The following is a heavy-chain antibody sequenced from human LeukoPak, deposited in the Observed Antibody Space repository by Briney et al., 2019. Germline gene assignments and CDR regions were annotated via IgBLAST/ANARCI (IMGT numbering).Heavy chain of an antibody. D-gene: IGHD2-15*01. V-gene: IGHV4-4*02. CDR2: IFHGGNT. Sequence: PSETLSLTCAVSGGSISSNNWWSCVRQPPGKGLEWIGEIFHGGNTNYNPSLMSRVTVLVDKSKNQFSLKLSSVTAADTAVYYCARDPGGSGNWFDTWGQGTLVTVSS. J-gene: IGHJ5*02. CDR3: ARDPGGSGNWFDT. CDR1: GGSISSNNW.